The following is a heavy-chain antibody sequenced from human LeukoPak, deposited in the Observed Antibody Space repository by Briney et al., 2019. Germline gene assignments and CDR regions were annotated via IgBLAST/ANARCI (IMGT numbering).Heavy chain of an antibody. V-gene: IGHV4-39*01. CDR2: IYYSGST. D-gene: IGHD2-15*01. J-gene: IGHJ4*02. CDR1: GGSISSSSYY. Sequence: SETLSLTCTVSGGSISSSSYYWGWIRQPPGKGLEWIGSIYYSGSTYYNPSLKSRVTISVDTSKNQFSLKLSSVTAADTAVYYCARHVGYCSGGSCYPEYYFDYCGQGTLVTVSS. CDR3: ARHVGYCSGGSCYPEYYFDY.